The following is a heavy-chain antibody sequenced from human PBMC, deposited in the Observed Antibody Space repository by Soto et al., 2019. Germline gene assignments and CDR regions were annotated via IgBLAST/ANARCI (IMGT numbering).Heavy chain of an antibody. Sequence: LSCAASGFTVSSNYMSWVRQAPGKGLEWVSVIYSGGSTYYADSVKGRFTISRDNSKNTLYLQMNSLRAEDTAVYYCARGPRSSSWLHYFDYWGQGTLVTVSS. D-gene: IGHD6-13*01. V-gene: IGHV3-53*01. CDR2: IYSGGST. CDR3: ARGPRSSSWLHYFDY. CDR1: GFTVSSNY. J-gene: IGHJ4*02.